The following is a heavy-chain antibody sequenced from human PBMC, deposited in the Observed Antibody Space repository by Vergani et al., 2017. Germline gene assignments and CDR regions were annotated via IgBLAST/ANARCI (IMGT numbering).Heavy chain of an antibody. V-gene: IGHV4-34*01. CDR2: INHSGST. CDR3: ARGKVVVLAATYYYYYYMDV. D-gene: IGHD2-15*01. CDR1: GGSFSGYY. Sequence: QVQLQQWGAGLLKPSETLSLTCAVYGGSFSGYYWSWIRQPPGKGLEWIGEINHSGSTNYNPSLKSRVTISVDTSKNQFSLKLSSVTAADTAVYYCARGKVVVLAATYYYYYYMDVWGKGTTVTVSS. J-gene: IGHJ6*03.